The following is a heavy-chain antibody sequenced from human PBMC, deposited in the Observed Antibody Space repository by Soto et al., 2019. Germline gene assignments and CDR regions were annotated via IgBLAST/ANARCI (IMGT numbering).Heavy chain of an antibody. CDR1: GGSFSGYY. CDR2: VTHTGST. CDR3: APYYYDGSGYDFGY. Sequence: SETLSLTCAVYGGSFSGYYWSWIRQPPGKGLEWIGQVTHTGSTNYNPSLKSRVIISEDTSKNQFSLKLYSVTAADTAVYYCAPYYYDGSGYDFGYWGQGTLVTVAS. D-gene: IGHD3-22*01. V-gene: IGHV4-34*01. J-gene: IGHJ4*02.